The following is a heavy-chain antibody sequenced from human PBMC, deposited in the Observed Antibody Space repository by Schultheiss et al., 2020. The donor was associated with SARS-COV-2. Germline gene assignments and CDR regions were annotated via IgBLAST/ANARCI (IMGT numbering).Heavy chain of an antibody. D-gene: IGHD2-15*01. CDR3: ARDRYCSGGSCHRDSRAFDI. CDR2: IWYDGSNK. Sequence: GGSLRLSCAASGFTFSSYGMHWVRQAPGKGLEWVAVIWYDGSNKHYADSVKGRITISRDNSKNTLYLQMNSLRAEDTAVYYCARDRYCSGGSCHRDSRAFDIWGQGTMVTVSS. CDR1: GFTFSSYG. V-gene: IGHV3-33*08. J-gene: IGHJ3*02.